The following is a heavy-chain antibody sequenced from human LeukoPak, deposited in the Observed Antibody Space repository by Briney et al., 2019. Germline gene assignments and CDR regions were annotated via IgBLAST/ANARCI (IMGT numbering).Heavy chain of an antibody. CDR1: GFTFSSYA. V-gene: IGHV3-30-3*01. Sequence: GGSLRLSCAASGFTFSSYAMHWVRQAPGKGLEWVAVISSDVSNKYYADSVQGRFTISRDNSKNTLYLQMNSLRVEDTGVYYCAREDVRNSAYYDNWFGPWGQGTLVTVSS. CDR3: AREDVRNSAYYDNWFGP. CDR2: ISSDVSNK. J-gene: IGHJ5*02. D-gene: IGHD3-22*01.